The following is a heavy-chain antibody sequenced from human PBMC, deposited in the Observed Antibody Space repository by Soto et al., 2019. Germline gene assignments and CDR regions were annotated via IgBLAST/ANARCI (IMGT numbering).Heavy chain of an antibody. V-gene: IGHV3-21*01. Sequence: EVQLVESGGGLVKPGGSLRLSCAVSGFTFSSYSMNWVRQAPGKGLEWVSCISSSSSYIYYADSVKGRFTISRDNAKNALKLQMNSLRAEDTAVYYCSRWGQLVPGDYWGQGTLVTVSS. J-gene: IGHJ4*02. CDR1: GFTFSSYS. CDR3: SRWGQLVPGDY. CDR2: ISSSSSYI. D-gene: IGHD6-13*01.